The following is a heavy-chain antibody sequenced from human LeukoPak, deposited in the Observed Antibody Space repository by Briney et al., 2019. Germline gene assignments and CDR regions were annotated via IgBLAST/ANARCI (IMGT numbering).Heavy chain of an antibody. CDR1: GFTVSSHY. D-gene: IGHD6-13*01. CDR3: ARIEEYSSSWFGGGYFDR. CDR2: IYKSGST. J-gene: IGHJ4*02. Sequence: GGSLRLSCAASGFTVSSHYMSWVRQAPGKGLEWVSVIYKSGSTYYADSVKGRFTISRDSSKNTLYLQMSSLRGDDTAVYYCARIEEYSSSWFGGGYFDRWGQGTLVTVSS. V-gene: IGHV3-66*02.